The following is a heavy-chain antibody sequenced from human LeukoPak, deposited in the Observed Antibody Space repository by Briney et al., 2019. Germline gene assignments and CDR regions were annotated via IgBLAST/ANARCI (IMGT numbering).Heavy chain of an antibody. J-gene: IGHJ4*02. CDR2: IIPIFGTA. CDR3: ARAYSSSWYRLFDY. CDR1: GGTFSSYA. Sequence: ASVTVSCKSSGGTFSSYAISWVRQAPGQGLEWMGGIIPIFGTANYAQKFQGRVTITTDESTRTAYMELSSLRSEDTAVYYCARAYSSSWYRLFDYWGQGTLVTVSS. D-gene: IGHD6-13*01. V-gene: IGHV1-69*05.